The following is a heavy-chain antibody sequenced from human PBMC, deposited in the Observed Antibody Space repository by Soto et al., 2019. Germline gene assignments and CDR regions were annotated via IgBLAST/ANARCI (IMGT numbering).Heavy chain of an antibody. D-gene: IGHD3-10*01. J-gene: IGHJ4*02. CDR2: INPNSGGT. CDR3: ARPTNYYGSGSYYNGGDYFDY. V-gene: IGHV1-2*02. Sequence: QVQLVQSGAEVKKPGASVKVSCKASGYTFTGYYMHWVRQAPGQGLEWMGWINPNSGGTNYAQKFQGRVTMTRDTSLSTAYMELSRLRSDDTAVYYCARPTNYYGSGSYYNGGDYFDYWGQGTLVTVSS. CDR1: GYTFTGYY.